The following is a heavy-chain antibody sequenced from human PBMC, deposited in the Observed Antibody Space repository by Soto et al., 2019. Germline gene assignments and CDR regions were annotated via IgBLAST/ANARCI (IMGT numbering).Heavy chain of an antibody. V-gene: IGHV2-5*02. Sequence: QITLKESGPTVVKPTQTLTLTCTFSGFSLSTIGVAVGWIRQPPGKALAWLALIYWDDDTRYSPSLKSRLTITKDTSKNQVVLTMTNMDPVDTATYYCAHRDYGILDYWGQGTLVTVSS. CDR3: AHRDYGILDY. CDR1: GFSLSTIGVA. CDR2: IYWDDDT. D-gene: IGHD3-10*01. J-gene: IGHJ4*02.